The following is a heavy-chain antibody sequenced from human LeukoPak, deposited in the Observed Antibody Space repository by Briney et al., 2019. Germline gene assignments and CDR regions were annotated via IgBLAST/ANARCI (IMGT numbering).Heavy chain of an antibody. V-gene: IGHV3-21*01. D-gene: IGHD5-18*01. J-gene: IGHJ4*02. CDR1: GFTFSSYS. Sequence: GGSLRLSCAASGFTFSSYSVNWVRQTPGKGLEWVSSISSSSTYIYYADSVKGRFTISRDNAKNSLYLQMNSLRAEDTAVYYCAREPTAMILWGQGTLDTVSS. CDR3: AREPTAMIL. CDR2: ISSSSTYI.